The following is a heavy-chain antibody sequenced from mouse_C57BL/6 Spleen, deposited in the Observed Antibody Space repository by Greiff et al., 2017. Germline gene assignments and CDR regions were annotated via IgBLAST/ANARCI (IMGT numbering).Heavy chain of an antibody. V-gene: IGHV5-16*01. Sequence: EVHLVESEGGLVQPGSSMKLSCTASGFTFSDYYMAWVRQVPEKGLEWVANINYDGSSTYYLDSLKSRFIISRDNAKNILYLQMSSLKSADTATYYCARENYDYDGYFDVWGTGTTVTVSS. CDR1: GFTFSDYY. CDR3: ARENYDYDGYFDV. D-gene: IGHD2-4*01. J-gene: IGHJ1*03. CDR2: INYDGSST.